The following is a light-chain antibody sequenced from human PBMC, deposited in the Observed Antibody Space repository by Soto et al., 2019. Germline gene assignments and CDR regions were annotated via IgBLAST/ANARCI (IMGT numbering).Light chain of an antibody. CDR3: QKYNSAPLT. Sequence: DIQMTQSPSSLSASVGDRVAISCRASQGIRNYLAWYQQKPGKVPRLLIYGASTLQSGVPSRFSGSGSGTDFTLTISSLQPEDVATDYCQKYNSAPLTFGGGTKVEI. V-gene: IGKV1-27*01. CDR2: GAS. CDR1: QGIRNY. J-gene: IGKJ4*01.